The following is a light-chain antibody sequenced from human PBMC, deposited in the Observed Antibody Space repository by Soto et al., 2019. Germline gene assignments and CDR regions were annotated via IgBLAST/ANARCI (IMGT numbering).Light chain of an antibody. Sequence: QSALTQPASVSGSPGQSITISCTGTTSDVGGYSYVSWYQQHPGIAPKLMIYDVSNRPSGVSNRFSGSKSGNTASLTISGLQAEDEADYYCSSYTSSSTLVFGGGTKVTVL. CDR3: SSYTSSSTLV. V-gene: IGLV2-14*01. J-gene: IGLJ2*01. CDR2: DVS. CDR1: TSDVGGYSY.